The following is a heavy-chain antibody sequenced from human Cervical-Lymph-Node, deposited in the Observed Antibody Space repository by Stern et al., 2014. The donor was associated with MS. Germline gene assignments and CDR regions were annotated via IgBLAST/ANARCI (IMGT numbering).Heavy chain of an antibody. V-gene: IGHV3-11*01. CDR3: VRADGSADDY. CDR2: LRSRNDLI. CDR1: GFTFSDYY. D-gene: IGHD3-10*01. Sequence: VQLVESGGGLVTPGGSLRLSCTASGFTFSDYYMSWIRQAPGKGLEWISYLRSRNDLIHYADSVRGRFTISRDNAKNSLYLQMGSLRAEDTAVYYCVRADGSADDYWGQGTLVTVSS. J-gene: IGHJ4*02.